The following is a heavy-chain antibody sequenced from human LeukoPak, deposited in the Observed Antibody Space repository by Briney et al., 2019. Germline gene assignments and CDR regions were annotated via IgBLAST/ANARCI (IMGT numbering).Heavy chain of an antibody. CDR3: AKDSRGYYYVMDC. CDR1: GFTFSSYG. Sequence: QTRGSLRLSCAASGFTFSSYGMHWVRQAPGKGLEWVAVISYDGSNKYYADSVKGRFTISRDNSKNTLYLQMNSLRAEDTAVYYCAKDSRGYYYVMDCWGQGTLVTVSS. D-gene: IGHD3-22*01. V-gene: IGHV3-30*18. CDR2: ISYDGSNK. J-gene: IGHJ4*02.